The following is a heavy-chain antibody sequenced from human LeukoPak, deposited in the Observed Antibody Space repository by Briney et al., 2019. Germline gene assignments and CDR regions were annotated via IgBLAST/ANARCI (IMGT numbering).Heavy chain of an antibody. V-gene: IGHV1-69*13. CDR1: GYIFTNFG. Sequence: SVKVSCKASGYIFTNFGISWVRQAPGQGLEWMGGIIASFGTAKYAQKFQGRVTFTADESTSTAYMEVSSLRSEDTAVFYCAATSGAGYGGNVHWGQGTLVTVSS. CDR3: AATSGAGYGGNVH. CDR2: IIASFGTA. J-gene: IGHJ4*02. D-gene: IGHD4-23*01.